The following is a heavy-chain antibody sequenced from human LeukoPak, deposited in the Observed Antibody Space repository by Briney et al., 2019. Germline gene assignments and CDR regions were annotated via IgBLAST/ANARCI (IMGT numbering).Heavy chain of an antibody. D-gene: IGHD3-10*01. V-gene: IGHV3-52*01. Sequence: GGSLRLSCAAPGFPFSSSWMPRVCQAPEKGLERVADIKCDGSEKNYVDSVKGRLTISRDNAKNSLYLQVNSLRAEDMTVYYCVRDYDGSGSYYLSNWFDPWGQGTLVTVSS. CDR2: IKCDGSEK. CDR3: VRDYDGSGSYYLSNWFDP. CDR1: GFPFSSSW. J-gene: IGHJ5*02.